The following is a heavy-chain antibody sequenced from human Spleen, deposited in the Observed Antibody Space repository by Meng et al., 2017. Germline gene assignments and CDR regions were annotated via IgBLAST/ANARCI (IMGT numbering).Heavy chain of an antibody. CDR2: ISSSGSTI. CDR3: ARDITIFGVVGGAFDI. D-gene: IGHD3-3*01. CDR1: GFTFSSYE. J-gene: IGHJ3*02. V-gene: IGHV3-48*03. Sequence: GGSLRLSGAASGFTFSSYEMNWVRQAPGKGLEWVSYISSSGSTIYYADSVKGRFTISRDNAKNALYLQMNSLRAEDTAVYYCARDITIFGVVGGAFDIWGQGTMVTVSS.